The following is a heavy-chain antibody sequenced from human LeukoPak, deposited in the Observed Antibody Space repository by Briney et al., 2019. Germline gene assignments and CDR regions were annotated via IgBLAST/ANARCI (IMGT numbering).Heavy chain of an antibody. CDR3: AKTSEPSVRVTTSDS. J-gene: IGHJ4*02. Sequence: SGGSLRLSCAASGFTFSSYAMIWVRQAPGKGLEWVSPIIGGGGSTYYADSVKGRFTTSRDNAKNTLYLQMNSPRAEDTAVYYCAKTSEPSVRVTTSDSCGQGSLVTVSS. D-gene: IGHD4-17*01. V-gene: IGHV3-23*01. CDR1: GFTFSSYA. CDR2: IIGGGGST.